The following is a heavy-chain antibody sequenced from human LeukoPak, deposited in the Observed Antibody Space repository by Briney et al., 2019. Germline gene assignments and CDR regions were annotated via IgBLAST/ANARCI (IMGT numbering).Heavy chain of an antibody. Sequence: SETLSLTCTVSGGSISSYYWSWIRQPPGKGLEWIGYIYYSGSTNYNPSLKSRVTISVDTSKNQFSLKLSSVTAADTAVYYCARHSVAWAGGDAFDIWGQGTMVTVSS. D-gene: IGHD6-19*01. CDR1: GGSISSYY. J-gene: IGHJ3*02. CDR2: IYYSGST. CDR3: ARHSVAWAGGDAFDI. V-gene: IGHV4-59*08.